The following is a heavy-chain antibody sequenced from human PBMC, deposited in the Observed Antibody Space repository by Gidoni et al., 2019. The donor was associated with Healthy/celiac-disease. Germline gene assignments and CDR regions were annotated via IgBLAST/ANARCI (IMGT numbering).Heavy chain of an antibody. J-gene: IGHJ3*02. CDR1: GGSISSSSYY. Sequence: QLQLQESGPGLVKPSETLSLTCTVSGGSISSSSYYWGWIRQPPGKGLEWIGSIYYSGSTYYNPSLKSRVTISVDTSKNQFSLKLSSVTAADTAVYYCARTHYYDSSGYYYYSEGFDAFDIWGQGTMVTVSS. CDR3: ARTHYYDSSGYYYYSEGFDAFDI. D-gene: IGHD3-22*01. CDR2: IYYSGST. V-gene: IGHV4-39*01.